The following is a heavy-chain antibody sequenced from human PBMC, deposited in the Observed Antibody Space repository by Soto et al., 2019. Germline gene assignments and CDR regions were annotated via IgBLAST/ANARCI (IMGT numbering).Heavy chain of an antibody. J-gene: IGHJ6*02. CDR2: KWYDGSKN. Sequence: QVQVVESGGAVVQPGRSLRLSCPASGFTFRSFGMHWVRQAPGKGLDWVSLKWYDGSKNSYGASVKGRFTISRDNSRNTVYLQMNSLRADDTAVYYCARDASYYSLWSGYYPSRNGMDVWGQGTTVTVSS. D-gene: IGHD3-3*01. V-gene: IGHV3-33*01. CDR3: ARDASYYSLWSGYYPSRNGMDV. CDR1: GFTFRSFG.